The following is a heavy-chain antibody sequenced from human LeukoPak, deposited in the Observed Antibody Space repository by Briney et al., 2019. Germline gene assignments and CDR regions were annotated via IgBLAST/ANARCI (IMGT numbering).Heavy chain of an antibody. CDR2: INAYNGYT. V-gene: IGHV1-18*01. CDR3: ARGSYSSGYFGEDY. CDR1: GYTFTSSG. D-gene: IGHD6-25*01. J-gene: IGHJ4*02. Sequence: ASVKVSCKASGYTFTSSGITWVRQAPGQGLEWMGWINAYNGYTNYAQGLQGRVTMTTDTSTSTAYMELRSLRSDDTAVYYCARGSYSSGYFGEDYWGQGTLVTVSS.